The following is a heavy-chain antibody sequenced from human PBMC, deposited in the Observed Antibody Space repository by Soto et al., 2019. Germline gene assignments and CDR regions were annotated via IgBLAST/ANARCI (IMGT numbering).Heavy chain of an antibody. CDR1: GGSFSGYY. CDR2: INHSGST. Sequence: SETLSLTCAVYGGSFSGYYWSWIRQPPGKGLEWIGEINHSGSTNYNPSLKSRVTISVDTSKNQFSLKLSSVTAADTAVYYCASLARTYPPGYNWNYPRPYNWFDPWGQGTLVTVSS. V-gene: IGHV4-34*01. CDR3: ASLARTYPPGYNWNYPRPYNWFDP. J-gene: IGHJ5*02. D-gene: IGHD1-7*01.